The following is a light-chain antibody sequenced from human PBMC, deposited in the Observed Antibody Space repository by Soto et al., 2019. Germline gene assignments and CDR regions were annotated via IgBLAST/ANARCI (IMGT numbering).Light chain of an antibody. J-gene: IGKJ5*01. CDR3: QRGYTTPIT. CDR2: ADS. V-gene: IGKV1-39*01. CDR1: QSIRGY. Sequence: IQMTQSPSSLSASVGDRVTITCRASQSIRGYLNWYQQKPGKAPKPLIYADSSLHSGVPSRFSGSASATEFTLTISSLQPDDFATYYCQRGYTTPITFGQGTRLEIK.